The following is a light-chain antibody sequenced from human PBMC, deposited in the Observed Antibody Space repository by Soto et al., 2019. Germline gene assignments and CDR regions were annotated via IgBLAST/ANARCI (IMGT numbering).Light chain of an antibody. Sequence: DIQMTQSPSTLSASVGDRVAITCRASQSISSWLAWYQQKPGKAPNLLIYDASSLKSGVPSRFSGSGSGTEFTLTISNLQPDAFATYYCQQYEGYPWTFGQGTKVEIQ. CDR3: QQYEGYPWT. J-gene: IGKJ1*01. CDR1: QSISSW. V-gene: IGKV1-5*01. CDR2: DAS.